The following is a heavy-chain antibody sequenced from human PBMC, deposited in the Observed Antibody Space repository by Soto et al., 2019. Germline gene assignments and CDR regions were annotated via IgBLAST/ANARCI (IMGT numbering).Heavy chain of an antibody. D-gene: IGHD2-15*01. CDR1: GGTFSSYA. CDR3: ARDWWVVVVVAATEHGMDG. V-gene: IGHV1-69*06. CDR2: IIPIFGTA. J-gene: IGHJ6*02. Sequence: QVQLVQSGAEVKKPGSSVKVSCKASGGTFSSYAISWVRQAPGQWLEWMGGIIPIFGTANYAQKFQGRVTITADKSTSTAYMELSSLISEDTAVYYCARDWWVVVVVAATEHGMDGWGQGPTVTVSS.